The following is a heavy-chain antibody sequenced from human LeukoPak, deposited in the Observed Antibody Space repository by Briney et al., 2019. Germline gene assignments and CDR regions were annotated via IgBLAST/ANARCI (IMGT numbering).Heavy chain of an antibody. CDR3: AKDEPTHITIFGVVIILPDY. Sequence: GGSLRLSCAASGFTFSSYAMSRVRQAPGKGLEWVSAISGSGGSTYYADSVKGRFTISRDNSKNTLYLQMNSLRAEDTAVYYCAKDEPTHITIFGVVIILPDYWGQGTLVTVSS. D-gene: IGHD3-3*01. CDR2: ISGSGGST. J-gene: IGHJ4*02. V-gene: IGHV3-23*01. CDR1: GFTFSSYA.